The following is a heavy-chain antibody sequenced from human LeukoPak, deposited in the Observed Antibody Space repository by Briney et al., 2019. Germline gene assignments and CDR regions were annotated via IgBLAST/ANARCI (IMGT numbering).Heavy chain of an antibody. D-gene: IGHD5-24*01. Sequence: PSQTLSLTCTVSGGSISSGGYYWSWIRQHPGKGLEWIVYIYYSGSTYYNPSLKSRVTISVDTSKNQFSLKLSSVTAADTAVYYCASGRDGYTGTGGFDYWGQGTLVTVSS. CDR2: IYYSGST. J-gene: IGHJ4*02. CDR3: ASGRDGYTGTGGFDY. CDR1: GGSISSGGYY. V-gene: IGHV4-31*03.